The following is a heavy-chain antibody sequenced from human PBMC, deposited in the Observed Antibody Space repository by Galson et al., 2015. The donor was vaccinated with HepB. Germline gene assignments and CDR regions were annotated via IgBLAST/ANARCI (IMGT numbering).Heavy chain of an antibody. CDR1: GFTFSSYP. D-gene: IGHD5-18*01. CDR2: ISSNGGST. J-gene: IGHJ4*02. V-gene: IGHV3-64D*06. CDR3: VKGIGYNYPHFDY. Sequence: SLRLSCAASGFTFSSYPMHWVRQAPGKGLEYVSAISSNGGSTYYADSVKGRFSISRDNSKNTLYLQMTTLRAEDTAVYYCVKGIGYNYPHFDYWGQGTLVTVSS.